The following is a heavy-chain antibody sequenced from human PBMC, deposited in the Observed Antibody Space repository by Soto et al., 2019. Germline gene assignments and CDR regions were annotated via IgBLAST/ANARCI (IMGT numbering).Heavy chain of an antibody. D-gene: IGHD3-22*01. Sequence: ESGGGVVQPGRSLRLSCAASGFTFSSYGMHWVRQAPGKGLEWVAVIWYDGSNKYYADSVKGRFTISRDNSKNTLYLQMNSLRAEDTAVYYCARQSITMIGIFDYWGQGTLVTVSS. CDR1: GFTFSSYG. CDR3: ARQSITMIGIFDY. V-gene: IGHV3-33*01. J-gene: IGHJ4*02. CDR2: IWYDGSNK.